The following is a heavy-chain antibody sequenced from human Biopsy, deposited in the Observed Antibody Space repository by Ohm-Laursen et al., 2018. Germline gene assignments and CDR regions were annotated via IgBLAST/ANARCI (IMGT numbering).Heavy chain of an antibody. CDR1: GYSFTSYG. CDR3: ARIAAAGWDDY. V-gene: IGHV1-18*01. Sequence: ASVKVSCKASGYSFTSYGMNWVRQAPGQGFEWMGRISGYNGNTNYAQKFQGRITMTIDAATSTGYMDLRSLKSDDTAVYYCARIAAAGWDDYWGQGTLVTVSS. CDR2: ISGYNGNT. J-gene: IGHJ4*02. D-gene: IGHD6-25*01.